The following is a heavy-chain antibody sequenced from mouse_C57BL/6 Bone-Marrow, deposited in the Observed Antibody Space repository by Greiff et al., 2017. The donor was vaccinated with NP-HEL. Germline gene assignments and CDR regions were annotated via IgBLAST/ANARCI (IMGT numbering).Heavy chain of an antibody. CDR1: GYTFTDYY. Sequence: EVQLQQSGPELVKPGASVKISCKASGYTFTDYYMNWVKQSHGKSLEWIGDINPNNGGTSYNQKFKGKATLTVDKSSSTAYMELRSLTSEDSAVYYCECLRRGDYWGQGTTLTVSS. CDR3: ECLRRGDY. CDR2: INPNNGGT. V-gene: IGHV1-26*01. D-gene: IGHD2-2*01. J-gene: IGHJ2*01.